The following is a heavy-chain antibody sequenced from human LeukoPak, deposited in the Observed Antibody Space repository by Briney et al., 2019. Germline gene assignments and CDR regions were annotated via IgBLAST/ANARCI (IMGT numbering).Heavy chain of an antibody. CDR1: GGTFSSYA. D-gene: IGHD2-15*01. Sequence: SVKVSCKASGGTFSSYAISWVRQAPGQGLEWMGGIIPIFGTANYAQKFQGRVTITADKSTSTAYMELSSLRSEDTAVYCCARDHCSGGSCYRFFDYWGQGTLVTVSS. CDR3: ARDHCSGGSCYRFFDY. CDR2: IIPIFGTA. V-gene: IGHV1-69*06. J-gene: IGHJ4*02.